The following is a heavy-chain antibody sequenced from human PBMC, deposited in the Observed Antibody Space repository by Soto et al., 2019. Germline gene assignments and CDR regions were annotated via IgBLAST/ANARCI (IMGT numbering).Heavy chain of an antibody. CDR2: IYPGDSDT. D-gene: IGHD3-22*01. CDR1: GYSFTIYW. J-gene: IGHJ6*02. Sequence: PGESLKISCKGSGYSFTIYWIGWVRQMPGKGLEWMGIIYPGDSDTRYSPSFQGQVTISADKSISTAYLQWSSLKASDTAMYYCARHLSLYYYDSSGYYLDYYYYGMDVWGQGTTVTVSS. CDR3: ARHLSLYYYDSSGYYLDYYYYGMDV. V-gene: IGHV5-51*01.